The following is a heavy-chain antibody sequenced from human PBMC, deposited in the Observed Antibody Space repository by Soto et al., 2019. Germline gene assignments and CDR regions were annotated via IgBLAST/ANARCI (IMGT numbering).Heavy chain of an antibody. Sequence: SGPTLVNPTQTLTLTCTFSGFSLSTSGMCVSWIRQPPGKALEWLALIDWDDDKYYSTSLKTRLTISKDTSKNQVVLTMTNMDPVDTATYHCARILPNSSGWSNFDYWGQGTQVTVSS. J-gene: IGHJ4*02. CDR2: IDWDDDK. D-gene: IGHD6-19*01. CDR3: ARILPNSSGWSNFDY. V-gene: IGHV2-70*01. CDR1: GFSLSTSGMC.